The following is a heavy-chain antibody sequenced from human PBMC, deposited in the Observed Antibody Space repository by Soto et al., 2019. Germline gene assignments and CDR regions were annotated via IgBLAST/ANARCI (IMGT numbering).Heavy chain of an antibody. D-gene: IGHD1-26*01. J-gene: IGHJ4*02. CDR3: ARDQGGVGASEVDY. V-gene: IGHV3-21*01. CDR1: GFTFSSYS. CDR2: ISSSGSYI. Sequence: EVQLVESGGGLVKPGGSLRLSCAASGFTFSSYSMNWVRQAPGKGLEWVSSISSSGSYIYYADSVKGRFTISRDNAKNSLYLQMNSLRAEDTAVYYCARDQGGVGASEVDYWGQGTLVTVSS.